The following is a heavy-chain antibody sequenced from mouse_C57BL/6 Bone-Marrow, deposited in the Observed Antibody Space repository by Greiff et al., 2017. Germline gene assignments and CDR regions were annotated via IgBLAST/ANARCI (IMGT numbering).Heavy chain of an antibody. CDR1: GYSITSGYY. V-gene: IGHV3-6*01. Sequence: EVKLAESGPGLVKPSQSLSLTCSVTGYSITSGYYWNWIRQFPGNKLEWMGYISYDGSNNYNPSLKNRISITRDTSKNQFFLKLNSVTTEDTATYYCARGGGYYYAMDYWGQGTSVTVSS. J-gene: IGHJ4*01. CDR3: ARGGGYYYAMDY. CDR2: ISYDGSN.